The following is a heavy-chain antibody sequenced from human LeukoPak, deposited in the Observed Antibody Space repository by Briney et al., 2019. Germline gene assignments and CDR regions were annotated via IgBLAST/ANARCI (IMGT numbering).Heavy chain of an antibody. CDR1: GGSISSGGYY. V-gene: IGHV4-31*03. CDR3: ARDHHYYGRSGYSDVFDV. J-gene: IGHJ3*01. D-gene: IGHD3-22*01. Sequence: SQTLSLTCTVSGGSISSGGYYWSWIRQHPGKGLEWIGYIYYSGSTYYNPSLKSRVSISVDTSNNQFSLKLSSVTAADTALYYCARDHHYYGRSGYSDVFDVWGQGTMVTVSS. CDR2: IYYSGST.